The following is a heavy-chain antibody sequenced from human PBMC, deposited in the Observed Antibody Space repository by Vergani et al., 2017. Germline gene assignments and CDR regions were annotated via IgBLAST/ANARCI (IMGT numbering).Heavy chain of an antibody. V-gene: IGHV3-9*03. D-gene: IGHD3-9*01. J-gene: IGHJ3*02. Sequence: EVQLVESGGGLVQPGRSLRLSCAASGFTFDDYAMHWVRQAPGKGLEWVSGISWNSGSIGYADSVKGRFTISRDYAKNSLYLQMNSRRAEDMALYYCAKALTRYDILTSRHYETDAFDIWGQGTMVTVSS. CDR2: ISWNSGSI. CDR1: GFTFDDYA. CDR3: AKALTRYDILTSRHYETDAFDI.